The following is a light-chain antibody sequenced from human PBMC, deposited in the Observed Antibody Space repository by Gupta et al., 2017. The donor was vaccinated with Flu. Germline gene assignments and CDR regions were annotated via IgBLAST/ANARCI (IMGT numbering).Light chain of an antibody. CDR1: SSDVGRSDS. V-gene: IGLV2-14*01. CDR2: DVS. Sequence: QSALTQPASVSGSLGQSITTSCTGTSSDVGRSDSVSWYQQHPGEAPKLIIYDVSVRPSGVSSRFSGSKSGNTASLTISGLEAEDETDYYCSSYTSTDTFYVFGLGTRVTVL. CDR3: SSYTSTDTFYV. J-gene: IGLJ1*01.